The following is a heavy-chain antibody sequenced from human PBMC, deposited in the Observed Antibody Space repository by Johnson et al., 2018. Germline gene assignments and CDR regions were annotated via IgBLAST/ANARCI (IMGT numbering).Heavy chain of an antibody. V-gene: IGHV3-11*01. CDR3: VRGDLEKATIRYGMDV. J-gene: IGHJ6*03. CDR2: SGRSGSVV. Sequence: QVQLQESGGGLVKXGESXRLXCAASGFTFRDYYMNWVRQAPGKGLEWLSYSGRSGSVVGYADSVKGRFTISRDDGKNSMYLQMNSLRVEDTAVYYCVRGDLEKATIRYGMDVWGKGTTVTVSS. CDR1: GFTFRDYY. D-gene: IGHD5-24*01.